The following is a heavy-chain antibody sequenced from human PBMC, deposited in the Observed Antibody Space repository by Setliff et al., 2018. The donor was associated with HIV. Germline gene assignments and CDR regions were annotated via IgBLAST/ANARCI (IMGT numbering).Heavy chain of an antibody. D-gene: IGHD3-22*01. J-gene: IGHJ3*02. Sequence: SETLSLTCTVSGGSISSYYWSWIRQPPGKGLEWIGYIYYSGSTNYNPPLKSRVTISVDTSKNQFSLKLSSVTAADTAVYYCARDLWVFISSGYYGWGAFDIWGQGTMVTVSS. CDR3: ARDLWVFISSGYYGWGAFDI. V-gene: IGHV4-59*01. CDR1: GGSISSYY. CDR2: IYYSGST.